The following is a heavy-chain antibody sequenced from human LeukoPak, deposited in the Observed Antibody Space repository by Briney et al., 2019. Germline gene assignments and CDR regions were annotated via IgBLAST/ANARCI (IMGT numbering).Heavy chain of an antibody. J-gene: IGHJ4*02. CDR1: GGSISSYY. D-gene: IGHD3-22*01. Sequence: PSETLSLTCTVSGGSISSYYWSWIRQPPGKGLEWMGYISYSGSTNYNPSLKSRVTISVATSKNQFSLKLRSVTAADTAVYYCARHGSDYSFDYWGQGTLVTVSS. CDR2: ISYSGST. CDR3: ARHGSDYSFDY. V-gene: IGHV4-59*08.